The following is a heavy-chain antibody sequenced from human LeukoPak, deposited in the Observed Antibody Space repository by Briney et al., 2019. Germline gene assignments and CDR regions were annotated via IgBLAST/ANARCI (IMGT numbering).Heavy chain of an antibody. J-gene: IGHJ3*02. Sequence: GGSLRLSCAASGFTFSSYAMHWVRQAPGKGLEWVAVISNDGSNKYYADSVKGRFTISRDNSKNTLYLQMNSLRAEDTAVYYCARDPVLRFLEWLSTDSSHAFDIWGQGTMVTVSS. CDR1: GFTFSSYA. V-gene: IGHV3-30*04. CDR3: ARDPVLRFLEWLSTDSSHAFDI. CDR2: ISNDGSNK. D-gene: IGHD3-3*01.